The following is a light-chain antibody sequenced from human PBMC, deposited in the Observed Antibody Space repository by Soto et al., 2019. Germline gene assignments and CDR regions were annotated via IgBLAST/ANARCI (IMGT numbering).Light chain of an antibody. CDR3: QQYSSSPLT. CDR1: QSVRSSH. V-gene: IGKV3-20*01. J-gene: IGKJ4*01. CDR2: GAS. Sequence: EIVLTQSPGTLSLSPGERATLSCRASQSVRSSHLVWYLQKPGQAPRLLIYGASSRATGIPDRFSGSGSGTDFTLTVSRLEPEDFAVYYCQQYSSSPLTFGGGTKVDIK.